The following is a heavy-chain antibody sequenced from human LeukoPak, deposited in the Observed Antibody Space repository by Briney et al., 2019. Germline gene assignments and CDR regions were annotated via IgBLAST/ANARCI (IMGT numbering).Heavy chain of an antibody. J-gene: IGHJ5*02. CDR2: IYHSGST. Sequence: SETLSLTGAGPGGHMNLIQSCSWVRQAPGKGLEWIGQIYHSGSTNYSPSLKSRLTISIDQSKNQLSLRLSSATAADTAVYHCARERIGRAPDSRWFYPWGPGTLVTVSS. CDR3: ARERIGRAPDSRWFYP. CDR1: GGHMNLIQS. V-gene: IGHV4-4*02. D-gene: IGHD1-26*01.